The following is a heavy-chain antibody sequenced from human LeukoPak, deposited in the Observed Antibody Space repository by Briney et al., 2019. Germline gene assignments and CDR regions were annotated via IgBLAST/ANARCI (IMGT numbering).Heavy chain of an antibody. Sequence: ASVKVSCKASGGTFSSYAISWVRQAPGQGLEWMGGIIPIFGTANYAQKFQGRVTITADKSTSTAYMELSSLRSEDTAVYYCAREEIGGYSSNWFDPWGQGTLVTVSS. CDR1: GGTFSSYA. D-gene: IGHD5-18*01. V-gene: IGHV1-69*06. CDR2: IIPIFGTA. J-gene: IGHJ5*02. CDR3: AREEIGGYSSNWFDP.